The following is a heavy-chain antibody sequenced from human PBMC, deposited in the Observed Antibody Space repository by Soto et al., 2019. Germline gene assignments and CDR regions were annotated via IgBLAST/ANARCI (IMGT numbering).Heavy chain of an antibody. J-gene: IGHJ6*02. Sequence: QVQLQESGPGLVKPSETLSLTCTVSGGSISSYYWSWIRQPPGKGLEWIGYIYYSGSTNYNPSLKCLVTRSVDTSKNQFSLKLSSVTAADTAVYYCARDQGYSGYDWAWNYYYGMDVWGQGTTVTVSS. CDR3: ARDQGYSGYDWAWNYYYGMDV. V-gene: IGHV4-59*01. CDR1: GGSISSYY. D-gene: IGHD5-12*01. CDR2: IYYSGST.